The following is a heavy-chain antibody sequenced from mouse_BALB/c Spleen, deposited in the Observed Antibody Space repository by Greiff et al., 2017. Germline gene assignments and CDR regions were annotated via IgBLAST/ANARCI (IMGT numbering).Heavy chain of an antibody. CDR1: GFTFSSYA. Sequence: DVKLVESGGGLVKPGGSLKLSCAASGFTFSSYAMSWVRQTPEKRLEWVASISSGGSTYYPDSVKGRFTISRDNARNILYLQMSSLRSEDTAMYYCARGDEYYFDHWGQGTTLTVSS. J-gene: IGHJ2*01. V-gene: IGHV5-6-5*01. CDR3: ARGDEYYFDH. CDR2: ISSGGST.